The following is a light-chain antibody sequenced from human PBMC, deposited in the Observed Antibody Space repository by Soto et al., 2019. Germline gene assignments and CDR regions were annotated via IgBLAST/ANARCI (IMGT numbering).Light chain of an antibody. V-gene: IGKV3-11*01. Sequence: EIVLTQSPATLSLSPGERATLSCRASQSVSSYLAWYQQKPGQAPRLLIYDASNRATGIPARFSGSGSVTDSSLTISSLEPEDFALYYCQQPSNWPLTFGGGTKVEIK. J-gene: IGKJ4*01. CDR2: DAS. CDR1: QSVSSY. CDR3: QQPSNWPLT.